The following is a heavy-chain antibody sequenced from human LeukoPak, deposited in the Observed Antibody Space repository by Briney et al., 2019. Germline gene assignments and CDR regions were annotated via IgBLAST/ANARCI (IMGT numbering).Heavy chain of an antibody. Sequence: GASVKVSCKASGYTFTGYYMHWVRQAPGQGLEWMGWINPNSSGTNYAQKFQGRVTMTRDTSISTAYMELSRLRSDDTAVYYCARTLYYDFWMFDYWGQGTLVTVSS. D-gene: IGHD3-3*01. CDR2: INPNSSGT. CDR3: ARTLYYDFWMFDY. J-gene: IGHJ4*02. CDR1: GYTFTGYY. V-gene: IGHV1-2*02.